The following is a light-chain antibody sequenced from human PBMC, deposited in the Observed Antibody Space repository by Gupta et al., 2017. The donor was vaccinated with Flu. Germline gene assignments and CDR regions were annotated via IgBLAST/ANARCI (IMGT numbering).Light chain of an antibody. Sequence: TISCTGSSGNIGSDCVQGYQQRPGRAPTLLRYDDDKRRAGRPDRFSASIDSASNAASLTISGRKKEDAADYYRQSDDATNDGVCGGGTRLTVL. J-gene: IGLJ3*02. CDR3: QSDDATNDGV. CDR1: SGNIGSDC. CDR2: DDD. V-gene: IGLV6-57*02.